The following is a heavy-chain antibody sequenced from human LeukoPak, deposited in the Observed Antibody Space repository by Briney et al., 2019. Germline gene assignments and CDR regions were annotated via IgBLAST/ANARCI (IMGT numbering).Heavy chain of an antibody. J-gene: IGHJ4*02. D-gene: IGHD6-19*01. CDR1: GFTFSDYY. CDR3: AKESTAYSSGWDPALDY. Sequence: GGSLRLSCTVSGFTFSDYYMSWVRQAPGKGLEWVSYISSSGSMLHYADSVEGRFTISRDNAKNSLYLQMSSLRVEDTAVYYCAKESTAYSSGWDPALDYWGQGTLVTVSA. CDR2: ISSSGSML. V-gene: IGHV3-11*04.